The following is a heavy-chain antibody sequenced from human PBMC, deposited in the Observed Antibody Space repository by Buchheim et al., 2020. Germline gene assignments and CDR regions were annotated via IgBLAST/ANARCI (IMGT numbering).Heavy chain of an antibody. D-gene: IGHD6-19*01. CDR3: ARVPLIAVAGTAEYFQH. CDR2: INPSGGST. V-gene: IGHV1-46*03. CDR1: GYTFTSYY. J-gene: IGHJ1*01. Sequence: QVQLVQSGAEVKKPGASVKVSCKASGYTFTSYYMHWVRQAPGQGLEWMGIINPSGGSTSYAQKFQGRVTMTRDTSTSTVYMELSSLRSEDTAVYYCARVPLIAVAGTAEYFQHWGQGTL.